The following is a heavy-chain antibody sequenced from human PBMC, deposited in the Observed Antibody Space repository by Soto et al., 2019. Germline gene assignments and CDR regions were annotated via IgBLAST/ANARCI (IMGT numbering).Heavy chain of an antibody. V-gene: IGHV3-11*05. J-gene: IGHJ6*02. CDR3: AREYYYTMDV. CDR2: IDSSTKYT. Sequence: QVQLVESGGGLVRPGGSLRLSCEASGFTFRDYYMTWVRQAPGKVLEWLSYIDSSTKYTNYADSVKGRFTISRDNAKNSLYLQMTSLRADDTAVYYCAREYYYTMDVWGQGTMVTVSS. CDR1: GFTFRDYY.